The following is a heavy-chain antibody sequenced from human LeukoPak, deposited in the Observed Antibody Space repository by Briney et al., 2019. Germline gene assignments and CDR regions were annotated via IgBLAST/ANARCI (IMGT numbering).Heavy chain of an antibody. Sequence: TPETLSLTCTVSGGSISSSSYYWGWIRQPPGKGLEWIGSIYYSGSTYYNPSLKSRVTISVDTSKNQFSLKLSSVTAADTAVYYCATPSVGYYYYGMDVWGQGTTVTVSS. CDR1: GGSISSSSYY. J-gene: IGHJ6*02. V-gene: IGHV4-39*07. D-gene: IGHD1-26*01. CDR2: IYYSGST. CDR3: ATPSVGYYYYGMDV.